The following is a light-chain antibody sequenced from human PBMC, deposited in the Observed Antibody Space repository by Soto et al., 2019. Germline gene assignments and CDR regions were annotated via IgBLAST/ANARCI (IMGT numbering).Light chain of an antibody. CDR2: GTS. CDR3: QQYRGSPLVT. V-gene: IGKV3-20*01. J-gene: IGKJ5*01. CDR1: QSVSSSY. Sequence: EIVLTQSPGTLSLSPGERATLSCRASQSVSSSYLACYQQKPGQAPRLLIYGTSSRATGIPDRFSGSGSGTAFTLTISSLEPEDFAVYFCQQYRGSPLVTFGQGTRLEMK.